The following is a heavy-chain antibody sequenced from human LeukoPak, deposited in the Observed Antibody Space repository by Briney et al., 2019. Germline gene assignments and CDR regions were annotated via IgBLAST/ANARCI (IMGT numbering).Heavy chain of an antibody. V-gene: IGHV3-7*03. CDR2: IKEDGSEK. CDR3: AREVLNTASAFDY. Sequence: GGSLRLSCAPSGFTFSIYWMSWVRQAPVKGLEWVANIKEDGSEKYYVDSVKGRFTTFRDNAKNSLSLQMNSLRADDTAVYYCAREVLNTASAFDYWGQGTLVTVSS. J-gene: IGHJ4*02. D-gene: IGHD5-18*01. CDR1: GFTFSIYW.